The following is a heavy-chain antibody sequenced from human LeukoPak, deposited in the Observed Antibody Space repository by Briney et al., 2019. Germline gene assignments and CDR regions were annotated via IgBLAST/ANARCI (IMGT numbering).Heavy chain of an antibody. CDR1: GYTFTGYY. V-gene: IGHV1-2*02. Sequence: ASVKVSCKTSGYTFTGYYMHWVRQAPGQGLEWMGWINPNSGGTNYAQKFQGRVTMTRDTSISTAYMELSRLRSDDTAVYYCARDGWNYGYYFDYWGQGTLVTVSS. CDR2: INPNSGGT. D-gene: IGHD1-7*01. CDR3: ARDGWNYGYYFDY. J-gene: IGHJ4*02.